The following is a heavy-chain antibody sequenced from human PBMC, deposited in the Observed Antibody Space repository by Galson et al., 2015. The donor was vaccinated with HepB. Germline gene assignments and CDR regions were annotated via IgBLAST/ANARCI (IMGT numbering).Heavy chain of an antibody. V-gene: IGHV3-30*04. CDR3: ARDRGSAWYNAMDV. Sequence: SLRLSCAASGFTFSSYAMHWVRQAPGKGLEWVAVISYDGSNKYYADSVKGRFTISRDNSKNTLYLQMNSLRAEDTAVYYCARDRGSAWYNAMDVWGQGTTVTVSS. D-gene: IGHD6-19*01. J-gene: IGHJ6*02. CDR2: ISYDGSNK. CDR1: GFTFSSYA.